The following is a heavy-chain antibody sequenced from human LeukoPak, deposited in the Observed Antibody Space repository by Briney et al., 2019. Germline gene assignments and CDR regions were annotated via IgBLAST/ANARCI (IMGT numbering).Heavy chain of an antibody. D-gene: IGHD5-12*01. J-gene: IGHJ4*02. CDR3: ARDIVATMARVWYFDY. CDR1: GFTFSSYG. V-gene: IGHV3-30*02. Sequence: GGSLRLSCAASGFTFSSYGMHWVRQAPGKGLEWVAFIRYDGSNKYYADSVKGRFTISRDNSKNTLYLQMNSLRAEDTAVYYCARDIVATMARVWYFDYWGQGTLVTVSS. CDR2: IRYDGSNK.